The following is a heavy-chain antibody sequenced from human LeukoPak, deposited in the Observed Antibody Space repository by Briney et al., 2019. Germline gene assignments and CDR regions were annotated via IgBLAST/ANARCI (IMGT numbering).Heavy chain of an antibody. CDR3: ARDWGPTRPFDY. Sequence: GGSLRLSCAASGFTFNSYSMYWVRQAPGKGLEWVSSISSSSSHMFYADSVKGRFSISRDNANNSLYLQMNSLRAEDTAVYYCARDWGPTRPFDYWGQGTLVTVSS. J-gene: IGHJ4*02. D-gene: IGHD7-27*01. V-gene: IGHV3-21*01. CDR1: GFTFNSYS. CDR2: ISSSSSHM.